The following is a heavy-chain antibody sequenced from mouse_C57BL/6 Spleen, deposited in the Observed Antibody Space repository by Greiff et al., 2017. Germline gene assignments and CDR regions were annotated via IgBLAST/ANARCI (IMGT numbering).Heavy chain of an antibody. V-gene: IGHV1-9*01. Sequence: QVQLQQSGAELMKPGASVKLSCKATGYTFTGYWIEWVKQRPGHGLEWIGEILPGSGSTNYNEKFKGKATFTPDTSSNTAYMQLSSLTTEDSAIYYCARSFITTVVATDYWGQGTTLTVSS. CDR3: ARSFITTVVATDY. CDR2: ILPGSGST. J-gene: IGHJ2*01. D-gene: IGHD1-1*01. CDR1: GYTFTGYW.